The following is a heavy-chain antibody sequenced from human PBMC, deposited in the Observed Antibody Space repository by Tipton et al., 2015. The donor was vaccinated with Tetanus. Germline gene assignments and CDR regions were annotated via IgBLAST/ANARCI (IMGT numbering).Heavy chain of an antibody. V-gene: IGHV4-31*03. Sequence: TLSLTCTVSGGSITNGGYYWSWIRQHPGKGLDWIGYISYTGTTHYNPSLKSRVTISLDTSKNRFSLKLTSVTAADAAVYYCAGPSTTVTPRAFDVWGQGTMVTVSS. D-gene: IGHD4-17*01. CDR2: ISYTGTT. J-gene: IGHJ3*01. CDR1: GGSITNGGYY. CDR3: AGPSTTVTPRAFDV.